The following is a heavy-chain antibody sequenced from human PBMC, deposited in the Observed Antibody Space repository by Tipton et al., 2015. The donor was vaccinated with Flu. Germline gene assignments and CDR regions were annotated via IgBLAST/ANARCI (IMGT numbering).Heavy chain of an antibody. CDR3: VRFSGGGERAAFDI. CDR1: GYTFNRFY. D-gene: IGHD2-15*01. J-gene: IGHJ3*02. CDR2: IDPRTGGT. Sequence: QSGAEVKKPGASVNLSCETSGYTFNRFYLHWARQAPGQGLEWLGVIDPRTGGTTFSQKLQGRVTLTMDTSTRTVYMELSSLRSDDTAVYYCVRFSGGGERAAFDIWGQGTKVTVSA. V-gene: IGHV1-46*02.